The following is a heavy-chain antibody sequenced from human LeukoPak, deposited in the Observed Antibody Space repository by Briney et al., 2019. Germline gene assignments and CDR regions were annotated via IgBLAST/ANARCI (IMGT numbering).Heavy chain of an antibody. V-gene: IGHV4-30-4*01. J-gene: IGHJ4*02. CDR2: IYYSGST. CDR1: GGSISSGDYY. CDR3: ARIDPYYYFDC. Sequence: SQTLSLTCTVSGGSISSGDYYWSWIRQPPGKGLEWIGYIYYSGSTYYNPSPKSRVTISVDTSKNQFSLKLSSVTAADTAVYYCARIDPYYYFDCWGQGTLVTVSS. D-gene: IGHD1-26*01.